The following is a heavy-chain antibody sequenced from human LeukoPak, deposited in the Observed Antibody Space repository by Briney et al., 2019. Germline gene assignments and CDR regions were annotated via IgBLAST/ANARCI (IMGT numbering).Heavy chain of an antibody. D-gene: IGHD4-11*01. CDR1: GGSFSGYY. CDR2: INHSGST. V-gene: IGHV4-34*01. Sequence: PSETLSLTCAVYGGSFSGYYWSWIRQPPGKGLEWIGEINHSGSTNYNPSLKSRVTISVDTSKNQFSLKLSSVTAADTAVYYCARDKGNYGYFDYWGQGTLVTVSS. CDR3: ARDKGNYGYFDY. J-gene: IGHJ4*02.